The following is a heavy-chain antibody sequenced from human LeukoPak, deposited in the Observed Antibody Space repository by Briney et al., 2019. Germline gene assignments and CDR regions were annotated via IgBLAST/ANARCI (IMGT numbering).Heavy chain of an antibody. J-gene: IGHJ4*02. V-gene: IGHV3-72*01. CDR1: GFTFSDHY. CDR2: IRNKANSYTT. D-gene: IGHD6-19*01. CDR3: GSLNSGWYFSG. Sequence: GGSLRLSCAASGFTFSDHYMDWVRQAPGKGLEWVGRIRNKANSYTTDYAASVKGRFTISGDDSKNSLYLQMNSLKTEDTAVYYCGSLNSGWYFSGWGQGALVTVSS.